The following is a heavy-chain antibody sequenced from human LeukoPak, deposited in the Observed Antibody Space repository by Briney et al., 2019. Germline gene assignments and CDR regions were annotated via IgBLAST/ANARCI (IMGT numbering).Heavy chain of an antibody. D-gene: IGHD6-19*01. V-gene: IGHV4-34*01. J-gene: IGHJ4*02. CDR2: INHSGST. CDR1: GGSFSGYY. Sequence: PETLSLTCAVYGGSFSGYYWSWIRQPPGKGLEWIGEINHSGSTNYNPSLKSRVTISVDTSKNQFSLKLSSVTAADTAVYYCAGAGTYPVLGYWGQGTLVTVSS. CDR3: AGAGTYPVLGY.